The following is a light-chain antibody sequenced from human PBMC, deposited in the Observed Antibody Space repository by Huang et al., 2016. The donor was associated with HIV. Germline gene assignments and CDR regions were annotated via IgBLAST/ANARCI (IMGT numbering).Light chain of an antibody. J-gene: IGKJ3*01. Sequence: EIVLTQSPGTLSLSPGERAALSCRASQSLSSSSLPWYQQKPGQAPRLLIYGASNRATVIPDKFSGSGSGTDFTLIITRLEAEESAVYYCQQYGGSPLFTFGPGTKVEIK. V-gene: IGKV3-20*01. CDR3: QQYGGSPLFT. CDR1: QSLSSSS. CDR2: GAS.